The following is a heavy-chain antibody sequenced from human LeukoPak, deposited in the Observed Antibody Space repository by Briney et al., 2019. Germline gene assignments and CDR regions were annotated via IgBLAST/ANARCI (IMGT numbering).Heavy chain of an antibody. Sequence: ASVKVSCKXSGGTFSSYTISWVRQSPGQGLERMGRIIPILGIANNAQKFQGRVTITADKSTSTAYMELSSLRSEDTAVYYCAREWKVGAFYYFDYWGQGTLVTVSS. J-gene: IGHJ4*02. CDR3: AREWKVGAFYYFDY. CDR1: GGTFSSYT. V-gene: IGHV1-69*04. D-gene: IGHD1-26*01. CDR2: IIPILGIA.